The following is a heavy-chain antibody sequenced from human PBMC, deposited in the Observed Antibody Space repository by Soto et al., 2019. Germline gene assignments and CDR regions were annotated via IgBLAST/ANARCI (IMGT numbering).Heavy chain of an antibody. CDR2: IIPIFGTA. Sequence: QVQLLQSWAEGKKPGSSVKVSCKASGGTFSSYAISWVRQAPGQGLEWMGGIIPIFGTANYAQKLQGRVTITADKSTSTASMELSSLRSEDTAVYYCARDAPAGREVWGQGTLVTVSS. J-gene: IGHJ4*02. CDR1: GGTFSSYA. CDR3: ARDAPAGREV. D-gene: IGHD1-26*01. V-gene: IGHV1-69*06.